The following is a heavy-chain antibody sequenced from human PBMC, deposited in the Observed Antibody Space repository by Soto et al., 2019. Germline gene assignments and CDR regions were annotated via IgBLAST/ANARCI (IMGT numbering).Heavy chain of an antibody. CDR2: IYSGGST. CDR3: ARGDLGYCSGGSCYPALDY. Sequence: EVQLVETGGGLIQPGGSLRLSCAASGFTVSSNYMSWVRQAPGKGLEWVSIIYSGGSTYYAESVKGRFTISRDNSKNTLYLQMNSLRAEDTAVYYCARGDLGYCSGGSCYPALDYWGQGTLVTVSS. D-gene: IGHD2-15*01. V-gene: IGHV3-53*02. J-gene: IGHJ4*02. CDR1: GFTVSSNY.